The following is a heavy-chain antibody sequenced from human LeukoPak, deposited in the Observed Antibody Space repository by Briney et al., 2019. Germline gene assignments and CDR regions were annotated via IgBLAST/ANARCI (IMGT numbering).Heavy chain of an antibody. J-gene: IGHJ4*02. V-gene: IGHV4-61*08. CDR3: ARVSGSFLGFDY. Sequence: SETLSLTCTVSGGSISSGDYYWSWIRQPPGKGLEWIGYIYYSGSTNYNPSLKSRVTISVDTSKNQFSLKLSSVTAADTAVYYCARVSGSFLGFDYWGQGTLVTVSS. CDR1: GGSISSGDYY. CDR2: IYYSGST. D-gene: IGHD1-26*01.